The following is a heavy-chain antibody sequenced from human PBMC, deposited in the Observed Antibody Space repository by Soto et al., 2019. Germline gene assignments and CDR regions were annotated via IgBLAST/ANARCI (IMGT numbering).Heavy chain of an antibody. CDR3: ARAVGPFDY. V-gene: IGHV3-33*01. Sequence: QVQLVESGGGVVQPGRSLRLSCAASGFSFSTYGMHWVRQAPGKGLDWVAVIWYDGSNKYYADSVKGRFTISRDNSKNTLYLQTNSLRAEDTAIYYCARAVGPFDYWGQGTLVTVSS. J-gene: IGHJ4*02. CDR2: IWYDGSNK. D-gene: IGHD1-26*01. CDR1: GFSFSTYG.